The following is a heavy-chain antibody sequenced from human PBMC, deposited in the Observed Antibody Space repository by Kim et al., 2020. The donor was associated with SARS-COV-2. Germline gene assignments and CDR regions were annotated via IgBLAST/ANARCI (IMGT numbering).Heavy chain of an antibody. CDR3: ARVRTRITMIVVVTDAFEI. D-gene: IGHD3-22*01. CDR2: IYYSGST. J-gene: IGHJ3*02. Sequence: SETLSLTCTVSGGSISSGDYYWSWIRQPPGKGLEWIGYIYYSGSTYYNPSLKSRVTISVDTSKNQFSLKLSSVTAADTAVYYCARVRTRITMIVVVTDAFEIWGQGTMVTVSS. CDR1: GGSISSGDYY. V-gene: IGHV4-30-4*01.